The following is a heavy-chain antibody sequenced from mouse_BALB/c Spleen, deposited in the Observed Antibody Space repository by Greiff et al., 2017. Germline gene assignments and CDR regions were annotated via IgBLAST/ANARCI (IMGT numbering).Heavy chain of an antibody. J-gene: IGHJ2*01. CDR2: ISYSGST. CDR1: GYSITSDYA. V-gene: IGHV3-2*02. CDR3: ARGGYGYYYFDY. D-gene: IGHD2-2*01. Sequence: EVKLVESGPGLVKPSQSLSLTCTVTGYSITSDYAWNWIRQFPGNKLEWMGYISYSGSTSYNPSLKSRISITRDTSKNQFFLQLNSVTTEDTATYYCARGGYGYYYFDYWGQGTTLTVSS.